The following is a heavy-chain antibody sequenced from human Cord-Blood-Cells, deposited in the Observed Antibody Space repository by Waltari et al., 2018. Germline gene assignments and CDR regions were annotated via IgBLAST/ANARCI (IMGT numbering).Heavy chain of an antibody. Sequence: EVQLVESGGGLVQPGGCLRLSCAASGFTFSRYAMIWVRQARGKGLEWVSAISGSGGSTYYADSVKGRFTISRDNSKNTLYLQMNSLRAEDTAVYYCAKVYSGSSYFDYWGQGTLVTVSS. D-gene: IGHD1-26*01. J-gene: IGHJ4*02. CDR3: AKVYSGSSYFDY. CDR2: ISGSGGST. CDR1: GFTFSRYA. V-gene: IGHV3-23*04.